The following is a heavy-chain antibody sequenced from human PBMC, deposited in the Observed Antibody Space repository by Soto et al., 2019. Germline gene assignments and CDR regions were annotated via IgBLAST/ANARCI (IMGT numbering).Heavy chain of an antibody. CDR3: ARVTFGNYYSHYYMDV. J-gene: IGHJ6*03. V-gene: IGHV3-66*01. D-gene: IGHD3-10*01. Sequence: EVQLVESGGGLVQPGGSLRLSCAASGFTVSSNYMTWVRQAPGKGLECVSVIYTRGSTYYADSVKGRFTISRDNSKNTLYLQMNSLRAEDTAVYYCARVTFGNYYSHYYMDVWGIGTTVTVSS. CDR2: IYTRGST. CDR1: GFTVSSNY.